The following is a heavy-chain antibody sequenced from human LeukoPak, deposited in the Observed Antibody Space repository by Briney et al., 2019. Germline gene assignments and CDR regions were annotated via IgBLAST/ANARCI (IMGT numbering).Heavy chain of an antibody. J-gene: IGHJ4*02. D-gene: IGHD6-19*01. CDR1: SGSMSGYY. Sequence: SETLSLTCTVSSGSMSGYYWSWIRQPPGKGLEWIAYVYVTGTTNYNPSLKTRATISMDTSKNQLSLTLTSVTAADTAEYHCARVGSGGAWFDFWGQGTLVSVSS. CDR3: ARVGSGGAWFDF. CDR2: VYVTGTT. V-gene: IGHV4-59*01.